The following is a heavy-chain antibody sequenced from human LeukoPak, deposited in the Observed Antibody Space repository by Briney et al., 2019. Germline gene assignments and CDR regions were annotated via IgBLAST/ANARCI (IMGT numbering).Heavy chain of an antibody. V-gene: IGHV1-69*01. CDR3: ARDRDIAARPGDAFDI. J-gene: IGHJ3*02. CDR1: GGTFSSYA. Sequence: SVKVSCKASGGTFSSYAISWVRQAPGQGLEWMGGIIPIFGTANYAQKFQGRVTITADESTSTAYMELSSLRAEDTAVYYCARDRDIAARPGDAFDIWGQGTMVTVSS. CDR2: IIPIFGTA. D-gene: IGHD6-6*01.